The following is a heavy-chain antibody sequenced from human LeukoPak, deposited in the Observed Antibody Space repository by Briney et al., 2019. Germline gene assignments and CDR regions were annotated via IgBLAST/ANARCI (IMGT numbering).Heavy chain of an antibody. J-gene: IGHJ4*02. CDR1: GYTLTELS. CDR3: ARDLTGSSWYVY. Sequence: GASVKVSCKVSGYTLTELSMHWVRQAPGKGLEWMGGFDPEDGETIYAQKFQGRVTITADKSTSTAYMELSSLRSEDTAVYCCARDLTGSSWYVYWGQGTLVTVSS. V-gene: IGHV1-24*01. CDR2: FDPEDGET. D-gene: IGHD6-13*01.